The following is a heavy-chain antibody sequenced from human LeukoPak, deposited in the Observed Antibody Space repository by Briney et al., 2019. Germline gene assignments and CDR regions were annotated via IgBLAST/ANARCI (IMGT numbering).Heavy chain of an antibody. J-gene: IGHJ4*02. V-gene: IGHV4-34*01. D-gene: IGHD1-26*01. CDR2: INHSGSI. CDR3: ARARSGKWGFDY. Sequence: SDTLSLTCTVYGGSFSGYYWSWIRQPPGRGLEWIGEINHSGSINYNPSLKSRVTISVDTSKNQFSLKLSSVTAADTAVYYCARARSGKWGFDYWGQGTLVTVSS. CDR1: GGSFSGYY.